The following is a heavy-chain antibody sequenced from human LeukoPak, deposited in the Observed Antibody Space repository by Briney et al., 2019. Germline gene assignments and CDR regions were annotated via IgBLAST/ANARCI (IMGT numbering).Heavy chain of an antibody. J-gene: IGHJ4*02. Sequence: ASVKVSCKAAGYTFTCYDMHWVRQAPGQGLEWKGWMNPNSGGTNYAKKFQGWVTMTSDTSISTAYMDLSRLRSDDPAVYYCARAIAAAATGPYYFDYWGQGTLVTVSS. CDR2: MNPNSGGT. CDR3: ARAIAAAATGPYYFDY. D-gene: IGHD6-13*01. CDR1: GYTFTCYD. V-gene: IGHV1-2*04.